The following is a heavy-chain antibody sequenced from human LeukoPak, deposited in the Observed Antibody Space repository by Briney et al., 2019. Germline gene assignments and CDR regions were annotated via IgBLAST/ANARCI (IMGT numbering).Heavy chain of an antibody. CDR1: GGSFSGYY. Sequence: SETLSLTCAVYGGSFSGYYWSWIRQPPGKGLEWIGEINHSGSTNYNPSLKSRVTISVDTSKNQFSLKLSSVTAADTAVYYCARAVVVAATVGYYYYGMDVWGQGTTVTVPS. V-gene: IGHV4-34*01. CDR2: INHSGST. CDR3: ARAVVVAATVGYYYYGMDV. D-gene: IGHD2-15*01. J-gene: IGHJ6*02.